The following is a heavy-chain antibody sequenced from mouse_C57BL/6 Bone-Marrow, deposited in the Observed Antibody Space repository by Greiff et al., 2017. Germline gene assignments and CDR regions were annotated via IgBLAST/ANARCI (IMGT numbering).Heavy chain of an antibody. CDR2: IDPSDSYT. J-gene: IGHJ2*01. D-gene: IGHD1-1*02. CDR3: ARGWGKGY. V-gene: IGHV1-69*01. CDR1: GYTFTSYW. Sequence: VQLQQPGAELVMPGASVKLSCKASGYTFTSYWMHWVKQRPGQGLEWIGEIDPSDSYTNYNQKFKGKSTLTVDKSSSTAYMQLSSLTSEDSAVYYCARGWGKGYWGQGTTLTVSS.